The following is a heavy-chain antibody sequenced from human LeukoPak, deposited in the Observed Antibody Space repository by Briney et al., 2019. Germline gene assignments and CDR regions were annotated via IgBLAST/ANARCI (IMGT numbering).Heavy chain of an antibody. D-gene: IGHD3-10*01. CDR1: GGSISSHY. CDR2: IYYSGST. Sequence: PSETLSLTCTVSGGSISSHYWSWIRQPPGKGLEWIGYIYYSGSTNCNPSLKSRVTISVDTSKNQFSLKLSSVTAADTAVYYCARVRGSINYYGSGSYFDYWGQGTLVTLSS. CDR3: ARVRGSINYYGSGSYFDY. V-gene: IGHV4-59*11. J-gene: IGHJ4*02.